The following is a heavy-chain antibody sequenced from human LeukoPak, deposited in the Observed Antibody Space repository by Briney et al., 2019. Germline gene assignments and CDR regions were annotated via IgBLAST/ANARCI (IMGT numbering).Heavy chain of an antibody. CDR2: IYHSGST. Sequence: SETLSLTCAVSGYSISSGYYWGWIRQPPGKGLEWIGSIYHSGSTYYNPSLKSRVTISVDTSRNQFSLKLSSVTAADTAVYYCAGEDIVVVTASKGVYNWFDPWGQGTLVTVSS. D-gene: IGHD2-2*01. V-gene: IGHV4-38-2*01. J-gene: IGHJ5*02. CDR3: AGEDIVVVTASKGVYNWFDP. CDR1: GYSISSGYY.